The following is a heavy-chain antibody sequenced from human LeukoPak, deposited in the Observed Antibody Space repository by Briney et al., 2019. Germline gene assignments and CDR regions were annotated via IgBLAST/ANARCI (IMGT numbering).Heavy chain of an antibody. Sequence: ASVKVSCKASGYTFTSYGISWVRQAPGQGLEWMGWISAYNGSTNYAQKLQGRVTMTTDTSTSTAYMELRSLRSDDTAVYYCAISRNYGSGGYRSHAYWGQGTLVTVSS. V-gene: IGHV1-18*01. J-gene: IGHJ4*02. CDR3: AISRNYGSGGYRSHAY. CDR2: ISAYNGST. CDR1: GYTFTSYG. D-gene: IGHD3-10*01.